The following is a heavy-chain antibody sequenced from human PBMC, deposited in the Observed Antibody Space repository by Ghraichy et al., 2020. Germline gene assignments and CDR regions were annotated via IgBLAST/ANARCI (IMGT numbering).Heavy chain of an antibody. Sequence: ASVKVSCKASGYTFTGYYMHWVRQAPGQGLEWMGWINPNSGGTNYAQKFQGRVTMTRDTSISTAYMELSRLRSDDTAVYYCARSQQLVPSYYYGMDVWGQGSTVTVSS. J-gene: IGHJ6*02. CDR2: INPNSGGT. CDR1: GYTFTGYY. CDR3: ARSQQLVPSYYYGMDV. D-gene: IGHD6-13*01. V-gene: IGHV1-2*02.